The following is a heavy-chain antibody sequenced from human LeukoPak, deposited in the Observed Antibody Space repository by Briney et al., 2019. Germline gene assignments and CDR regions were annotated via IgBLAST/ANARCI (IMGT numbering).Heavy chain of an antibody. CDR2: IYSGGTT. CDR1: GFTVSTNY. V-gene: IGHV3-66*01. CDR3: ARDLIGSSRSIDY. J-gene: IGHJ4*02. Sequence: GGSLRLSCAASGFTVSTNYMSWVRQAPGKGLEWVSVIYSGGTTSYAESVKGRFAISRDNSKNTLYLQMNSLRAEDTAVYYCARDLIGSSRSIDYWGQGTLVTVSS. D-gene: IGHD6-19*01.